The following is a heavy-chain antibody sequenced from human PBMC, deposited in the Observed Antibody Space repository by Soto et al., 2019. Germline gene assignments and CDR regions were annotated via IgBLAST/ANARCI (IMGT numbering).Heavy chain of an antibody. J-gene: IGHJ4*02. CDR3: APTRGGGGY. CDR1: GFTVSNNY. CDR2: IYSGGYT. Sequence: EVQLVESGGGLIQPGGSLRLSCAVSGFTVSNNYMSWVRQAPGKGLEGVSVIYSGGYTAYGDSVKGRFTISRDNSKNTPYLQMKGRRAGDPAVFCWAPTRGGGGYWGQGTLVTVSS. V-gene: IGHV3-53*01. D-gene: IGHD3-10*01.